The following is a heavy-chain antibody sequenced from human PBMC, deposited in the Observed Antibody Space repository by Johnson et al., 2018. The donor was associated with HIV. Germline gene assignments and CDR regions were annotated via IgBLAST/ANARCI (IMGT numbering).Heavy chain of an antibody. J-gene: IGHJ3*01. Sequence: QVQLVESGGGVVQSGRSLRLSCAASGFAFSRFAMHWVRQAPGKGLEWVTFMRFDGSEIHYVESVKGRFTISRDNSKNTLYLHMTSLRVEDTAVYYCAKDLVLMDFGGAFDVWGQGTMVTVS. D-gene: IGHD2-8*01. CDR1: GFAFSRFA. CDR3: AKDLVLMDFGGAFDV. CDR2: MRFDGSEI. V-gene: IGHV3-30*02.